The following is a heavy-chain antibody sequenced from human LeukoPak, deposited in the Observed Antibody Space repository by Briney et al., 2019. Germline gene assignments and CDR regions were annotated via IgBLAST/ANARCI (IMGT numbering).Heavy chain of an antibody. Sequence: PGGSLRLSCAASGFTFSSYSMNWVRQAPGKGLEWVSSISSSSSYIYYADSVKGRFTISRDNAKNSLYLQMNSLRAEDTAVYYCASSPYSSSPHYYFDYWGQGTLVTVSS. V-gene: IGHV3-21*01. CDR3: ASSPYSSSPHYYFDY. CDR2: ISSSSSYI. CDR1: GFTFSSYS. J-gene: IGHJ4*02. D-gene: IGHD6-6*01.